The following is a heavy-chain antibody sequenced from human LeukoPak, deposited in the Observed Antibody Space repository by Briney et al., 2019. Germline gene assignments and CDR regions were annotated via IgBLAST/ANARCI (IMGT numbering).Heavy chain of an antibody. CDR1: GGSISSGSHY. CDR3: ARGGGGIVVVPAAPRN. J-gene: IGHJ4*02. V-gene: IGHV4-61*02. Sequence: SETLSLTCSVSGGSISSGSHYWSWIRQPAGKGLEWIGRIYTTGSTNYSPSLKSRVTLSVDTSKNQFSLKLSSVTAADTAVYYCARGGGGIVVVPAAPRNWGQGTLVTVSS. D-gene: IGHD2-2*01. CDR2: IYTTGST.